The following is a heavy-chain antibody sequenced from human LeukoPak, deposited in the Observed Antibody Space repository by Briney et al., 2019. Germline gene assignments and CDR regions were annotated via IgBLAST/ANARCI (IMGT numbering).Heavy chain of an antibody. D-gene: IGHD3-10*01. CDR2: ISPYNGNT. V-gene: IGHV1-18*01. Sequence: ASVKVSCKASGYTFTTNGISWVRQAPGQGLEWMGWISPYNGNTNYAEKVRGRITMTTDTYTRTVFMELGSLTSDDTAVYYCARELSYYGSGNYYQGRGYYFDYWGQGTLLTVSS. J-gene: IGHJ4*02. CDR1: GYTFTTNG. CDR3: ARELSYYGSGNYYQGRGYYFDY.